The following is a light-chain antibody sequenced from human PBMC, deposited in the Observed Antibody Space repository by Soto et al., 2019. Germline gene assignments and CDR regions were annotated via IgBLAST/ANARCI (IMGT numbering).Light chain of an antibody. J-gene: IGKJ1*01. CDR3: QQYSSFTWT. Sequence: DIQMTQSPSTLSASLGDRVTITCRASQAINIWLAWYQQKPGKAPNLMIYDASSLDSGVPSRFSGSGSGTEFTLTISSLQPDDFATYYCQQYSSFTWTFGQGTKVDIK. CDR2: DAS. CDR1: QAINIW. V-gene: IGKV1-5*01.